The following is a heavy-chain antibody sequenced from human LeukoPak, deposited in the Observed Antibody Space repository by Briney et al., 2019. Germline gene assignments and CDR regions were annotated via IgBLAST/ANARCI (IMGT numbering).Heavy chain of an antibody. CDR1: GFTFSSYA. J-gene: IGHJ4*02. D-gene: IGHD6-13*01. V-gene: IGHV3-23*01. CDR3: ARGGIAIPFDY. CDR2: ISGNGGST. Sequence: PGGSLRLSCAASGFTFSSYAMSWVRQAPGKGLEWVSSISGNGGSTYYAVSVQGRFTISRDNSKNTLYLQMNSLRAEDTAVYYCARGGIAIPFDYWGQGTLVTVSS.